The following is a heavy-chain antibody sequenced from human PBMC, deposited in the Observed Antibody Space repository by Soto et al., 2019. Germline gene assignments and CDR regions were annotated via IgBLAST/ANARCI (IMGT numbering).Heavy chain of an antibody. V-gene: IGHV3-11*01. CDR3: ARDLFYGMDV. CDR2: ISSSGSDI. Sequence: PGGSLRLSCAASGFTFSDYFLTWIRQAPGKGLEWVSYISSSGSDIYYADSVKGRFTISRDSAQNSLYLQMNSLRAEDTAVYYCARDLFYGMDVWGQGTTVTVSS. CDR1: GFTFSDYF. J-gene: IGHJ6*02.